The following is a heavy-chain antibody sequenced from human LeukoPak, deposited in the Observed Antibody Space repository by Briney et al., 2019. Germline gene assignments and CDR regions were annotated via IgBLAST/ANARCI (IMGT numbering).Heavy chain of an antibody. D-gene: IGHD1/OR15-1a*01. CDR3: ARQLTTAEYFDY. Sequence: GESLRISCKGSGYSFTSYWISWVRQMPGKGLGWMGRIDPSDSYTNYSPSFQGQVTISADRSISAAYLQWSSLKASDTAIYYCARQLTTAEYFDYWGQGTLVTVSS. V-gene: IGHV5-10-1*04. CDR2: IDPSDSYT. CDR1: GYSFTSYW. J-gene: IGHJ4*02.